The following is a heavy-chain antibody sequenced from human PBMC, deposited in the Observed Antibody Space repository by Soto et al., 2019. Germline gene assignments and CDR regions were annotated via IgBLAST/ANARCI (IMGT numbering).Heavy chain of an antibody. CDR3: AVYDFWSGSLGFDP. CDR2: IYYSGST. Sequence: SETLSLTCTVSGGSISSGGYYWSWIRQHPGKGLEWIGYIYYSGSTYYNPSLKSRVTISVDTSKNQFSLKLSSVTAADTAVYYCAVYDFWSGSLGFDPWGQGTLVTVSS. D-gene: IGHD3-3*01. J-gene: IGHJ5*02. V-gene: IGHV4-31*03. CDR1: GGSISSGGYY.